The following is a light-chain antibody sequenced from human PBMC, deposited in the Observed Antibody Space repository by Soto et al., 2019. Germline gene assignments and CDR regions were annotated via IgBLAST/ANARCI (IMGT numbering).Light chain of an antibody. CDR1: QGISSH. V-gene: IGKV1-9*01. CDR3: QQLNSYPIT. J-gene: IGKJ5*01. CDR2: VAS. Sequence: DIQLTQSPSFLSASVGDRVTITCRARQGISSHLAWYQQQPGKAPKLLIYVASTLQSGVPSRFSGSGSGTEFTLTIGGLQPEDFASCYCQQLNSYPITFGQGTRLEIK.